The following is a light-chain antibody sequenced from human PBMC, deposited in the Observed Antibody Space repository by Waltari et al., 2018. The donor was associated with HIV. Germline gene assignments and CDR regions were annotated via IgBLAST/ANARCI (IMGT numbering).Light chain of an antibody. CDR2: SNN. CDR3: AAWDENLNGL. Sequence: QSVLTPPPSASGPPGQRVTIPCSGSSSNIATNTVPWYQHLPGSAPKLLIYSNNQRPSGVPDRFSASKSGTSASLAISGLRSEDEAEYYCAAWDENLNGLFGGGTKLTVL. V-gene: IGLV1-44*01. CDR1: SSNIATNT. J-gene: IGLJ3*02.